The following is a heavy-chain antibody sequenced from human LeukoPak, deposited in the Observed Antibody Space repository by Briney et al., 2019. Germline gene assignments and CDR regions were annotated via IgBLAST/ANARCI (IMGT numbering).Heavy chain of an antibody. CDR3: ARAWDSEYYYDSSGYYGGYNWFDP. Sequence: SETLSLTCTVSGGSISSFYWSWIRQPPGKGLEWIGSIYYSGSANYNPSLKSRVLISVDTSKNQFSLKLSSVTAADTAVYYCARAWDSEYYYDSSGYYGGYNWFDPWGQGTLVTVSS. V-gene: IGHV4-59*01. J-gene: IGHJ5*02. D-gene: IGHD3-22*01. CDR2: IYYSGSA. CDR1: GGSISSFY.